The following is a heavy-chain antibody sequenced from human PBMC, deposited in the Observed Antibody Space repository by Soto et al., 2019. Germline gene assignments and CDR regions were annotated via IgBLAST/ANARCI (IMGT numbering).Heavy chain of an antibody. J-gene: IGHJ4*02. D-gene: IGHD2-21*01. CDR1: GGSFSGYS. CDR3: ARAPQIVAMGRPFDY. V-gene: IGHV4-34*01. Sequence: SETLSLTCAVYGGSFSGYSWNWVRRPPGKGLEWIGEINHSGSTNYNPSLKSRVTISLDTSKNQFSLRLTSLTAADTAVYFCARAPQIVAMGRPFDYWGQGILVTVSS. CDR2: INHSGST.